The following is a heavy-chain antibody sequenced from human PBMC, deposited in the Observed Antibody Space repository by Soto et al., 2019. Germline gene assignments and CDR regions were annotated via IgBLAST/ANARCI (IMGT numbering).Heavy chain of an antibody. Sequence: SETLSLTCAVYGGSFSGYYWSWIRQPPGKGLEWIGEINHSGSTNYNPSLKSRVTISVDTSKNQFSLKLSSVTAADTAVYYCARVIDDYIWGSPEYMDVWGKGTTVTVSS. CDR3: ARVIDDYIWGSPEYMDV. CDR1: GGSFSGYY. D-gene: IGHD3-16*01. CDR2: INHSGST. J-gene: IGHJ6*03. V-gene: IGHV4-34*01.